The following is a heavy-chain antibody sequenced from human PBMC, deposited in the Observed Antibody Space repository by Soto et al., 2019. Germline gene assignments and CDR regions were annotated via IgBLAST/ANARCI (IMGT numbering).Heavy chain of an antibody. Sequence: PGGSLRLSCEASGFIFTNFWMHWVRQVPGKGLVWVSRIDTSGSSTSYADPVKGRFTISRDNAKNTVSLQMNSLRAEDTAVYYCARSTCSGESCYLHSWGRGTLVTVSS. CDR1: GFIFTNFW. D-gene: IGHD2-15*01. CDR2: IDTSGSST. J-gene: IGHJ4*02. CDR3: ARSTCSGESCYLHS. V-gene: IGHV3-74*01.